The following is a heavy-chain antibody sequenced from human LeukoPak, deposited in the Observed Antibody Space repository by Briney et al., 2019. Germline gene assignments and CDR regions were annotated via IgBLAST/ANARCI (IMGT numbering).Heavy chain of an antibody. CDR2: IYTSGST. D-gene: IGHD5-18*01. V-gene: IGHV4-4*07. J-gene: IGHJ4*02. CDR3: ARVTAMVFFDY. Sequence: SETLSLTCTVSGGSISSYYWSWIRRPAGKGLEWIGRIYTSGSTNYNPSLKSRVTMSVDTSKSQFSLKLSSVTAADTAVYYCARVTAMVFFDYWGQGTLVTVSS. CDR1: GGSISSYY.